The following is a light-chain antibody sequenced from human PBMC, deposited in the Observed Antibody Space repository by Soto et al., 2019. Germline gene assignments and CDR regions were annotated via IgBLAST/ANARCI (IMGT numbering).Light chain of an antibody. Sequence: TVMTQSPATLSMSPGDRAALSCRASLNVATNMAWYQQKPGRAPRLLIYGASIRATGVPARFTGSGSGTEFTLTINNLQSEDFAVYYCHQYNTGLRTFGRGTRVEV. CDR1: LNVATN. CDR3: HQYNTGLRT. J-gene: IGKJ1*01. CDR2: GAS. V-gene: IGKV3-15*01.